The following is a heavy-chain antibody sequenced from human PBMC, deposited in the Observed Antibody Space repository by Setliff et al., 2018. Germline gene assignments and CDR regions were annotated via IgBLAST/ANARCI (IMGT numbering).Heavy chain of an antibody. J-gene: IGHJ3*02. CDR3: ARGSSGWYSGAFDI. CDR2: IYTSGST. Sequence: LPETLSLTCTVSGGSISSYYWSWIRQPAGKGLEWIGRIYTSGSTNYNPSLKSRVTMSVDTSKNQFSLKLSSVTAADTAVYYCARGSSGWYSGAFDIWGHGTLVTVSS. V-gene: IGHV4-4*07. CDR1: GGSISSYY. D-gene: IGHD6-19*01.